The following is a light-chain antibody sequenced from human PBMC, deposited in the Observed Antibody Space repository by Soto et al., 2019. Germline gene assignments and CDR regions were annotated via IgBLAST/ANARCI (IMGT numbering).Light chain of an antibody. CDR2: GAS. Sequence: IVMTQSPATLSVSPGERVTLSCRASQGIGITLAWYQQKPGQTPRLLIYGASTRATGIPARFSGSGSGTEFTLTINSLQSEDSAVYYCQQLFMYPPTFGPGTKVDIK. V-gene: IGKV3-15*01. CDR3: QQLFMYPPT. J-gene: IGKJ3*01. CDR1: QGIGIT.